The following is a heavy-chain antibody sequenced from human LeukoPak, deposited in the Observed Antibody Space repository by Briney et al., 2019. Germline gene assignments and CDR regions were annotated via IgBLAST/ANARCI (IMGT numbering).Heavy chain of an antibody. CDR2: IYTSGST. V-gene: IGHV4-61*02. CDR1: GGSISSGSYY. D-gene: IGHD2-15*01. Sequence: PSETLSLTCTVSGGSISSGSYYWSWIRQPAGKGLEWIGRIYTSGSTNYNPSLKSRVTISVGRSKNQFSLKLSSVTAADTAVYYCAREGSLNWFDPWGQGTLVTVSS. CDR3: AREGSLNWFDP. J-gene: IGHJ5*02.